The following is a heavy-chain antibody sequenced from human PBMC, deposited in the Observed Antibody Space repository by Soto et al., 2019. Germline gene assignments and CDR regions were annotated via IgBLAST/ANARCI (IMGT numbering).Heavy chain of an antibody. D-gene: IGHD2-15*01. CDR2: VNPNSGGT. CDR1: GYTFTDYY. J-gene: IGHJ4*02. V-gene: IGHV1-2*02. Sequence: QVQLVQSGAEVKKPGASVKVSCKASGYTFTDYYIHWVRQAPGQGLEWMGWVNPNSGGTHYAQKFQGRVTMTRDTSISTAYMELSRLRSDDTAVSYCATSGSADFDYWGQGTLVTVSS. CDR3: ATSGSADFDY.